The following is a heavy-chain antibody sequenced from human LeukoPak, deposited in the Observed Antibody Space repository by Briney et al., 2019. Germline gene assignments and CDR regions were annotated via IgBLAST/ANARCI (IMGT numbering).Heavy chain of an antibody. J-gene: IGHJ5*02. V-gene: IGHV4-61*01. CDR2: IYYSGST. Sequence: SETLSLTCTVSGGSVSSGSYYWSWIRQPPGKGLEWIGYIYYSGSTNYNPSLKSRVTISVDTSKNQFSLKLSSVTAADTAVYYCARVIVVVVAGGNWFDPWGQGTLVAVSS. CDR3: ARVIVVVVAGGNWFDP. CDR1: GGSVSSGSYY. D-gene: IGHD2-15*01.